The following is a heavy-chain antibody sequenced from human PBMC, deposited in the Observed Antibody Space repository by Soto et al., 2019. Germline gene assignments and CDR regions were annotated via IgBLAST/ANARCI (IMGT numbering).Heavy chain of an antibody. CDR2: VSGSGAGT. V-gene: IGHV3-23*01. CDR1: GFTFSTSA. D-gene: IGHD3-3*01. Sequence: GGSLRLSCTASGFTFSTSAMSWVRQAPGRGLEWVSGVSGSGAGTYCADSVKGRFTISRDNSKNTLYLQMSGLRAEDAAVYYCAKGPTVFGAVISFDYYYGMYVWGQGTPVTVSS. J-gene: IGHJ6*02. CDR3: AKGPTVFGAVISFDYYYGMYV.